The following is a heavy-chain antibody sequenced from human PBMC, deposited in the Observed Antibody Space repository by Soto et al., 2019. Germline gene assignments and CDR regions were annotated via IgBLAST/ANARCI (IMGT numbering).Heavy chain of an antibody. CDR1: GFTFSSYA. CDR2: ISGSGGST. CDR3: AKVSNYDFWSGYPDDY. D-gene: IGHD3-3*01. J-gene: IGHJ4*02. Sequence: GGSLRLSCAASGFTFSSYAMSWVRQAPGKGLEWVSAISGSGGSTYYADSVKGRFTISRDNSKNTLYLQMNSLRAEDTAVYYCAKVSNYDFWSGYPDDYWGQGTLVTVSS. V-gene: IGHV3-23*01.